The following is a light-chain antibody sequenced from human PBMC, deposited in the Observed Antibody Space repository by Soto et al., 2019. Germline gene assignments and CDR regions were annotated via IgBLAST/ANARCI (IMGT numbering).Light chain of an antibody. J-gene: IGLJ3*02. CDR2: EVS. Sequence: QSVLTQPASVSGSPGQSITISCTGTSSDVGGYNYVSWYQLHPVKAPKLLIYEVSNRPSGVSDRFSGSRSGNTASLTISGLQAEDESDYYCISYTSSSTWVFGGGTQLTLL. V-gene: IGLV2-14*01. CDR3: ISYTSSSTWV. CDR1: SSDVGGYNY.